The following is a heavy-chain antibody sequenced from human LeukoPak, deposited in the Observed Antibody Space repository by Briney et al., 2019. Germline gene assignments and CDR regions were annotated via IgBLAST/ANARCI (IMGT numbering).Heavy chain of an antibody. D-gene: IGHD2-2*01. V-gene: IGHV3-48*03. J-gene: IGHJ5*01. Sequence: PGGSLRLSCAASGFTFSSFEMNWVRQAPGEGLQWVPYISSSGSTIYYADSVKGRFTISRDNSKNTLYLQMNSLRAEDTAVYYCAKDRHAPGRYCSSTSCFPFDSWGQGTLVTVSS. CDR2: ISSSGSTI. CDR3: AKDRHAPGRYCSSTSCFPFDS. CDR1: GFTFSSFE.